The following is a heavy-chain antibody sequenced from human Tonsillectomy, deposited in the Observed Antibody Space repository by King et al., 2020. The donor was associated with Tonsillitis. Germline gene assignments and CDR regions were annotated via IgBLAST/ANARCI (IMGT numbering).Heavy chain of an antibody. V-gene: IGHV3-33*08. CDR1: GFTFSSYG. CDR3: ARDYRGGSYLGDY. J-gene: IGHJ4*02. CDR2: IWYSGSNK. D-gene: IGHD1-26*01. Sequence: VRLVESGGGVVQPGRSLRLSCAASGFTFSSYGMHWVRQAPGKGLEWVARIWYSGSNKYYADSVKGRFTISRDNSKNTLYLQMNSLRAEDTALYYCARDYRGGSYLGDYWGQGTLVTVSS.